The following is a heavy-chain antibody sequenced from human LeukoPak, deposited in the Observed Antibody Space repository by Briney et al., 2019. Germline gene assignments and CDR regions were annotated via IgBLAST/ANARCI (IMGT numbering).Heavy chain of an antibody. CDR2: IYYSGST. J-gene: IGHJ4*02. V-gene: IGHV4-59*01. CDR3: ASHKGF. CDR1: GGSISNNY. Sequence: SETLSLTCTVSGGSISNNYWSWFRQPPGKGLEWIGYIYYSGSTNYNPSLKSRVTISVDTSKSQFSLKLSSVTAADMAVYYCASHKGFWGQGTLVTVSS.